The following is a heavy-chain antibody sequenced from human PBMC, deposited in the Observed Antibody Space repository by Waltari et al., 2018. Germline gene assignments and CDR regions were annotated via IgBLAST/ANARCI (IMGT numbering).Heavy chain of an antibody. CDR3: AREGYYGSGSYYTLNRFDY. D-gene: IGHD3-10*01. Sequence: QVQLQESGPGLVKPSETLSLTCAVSGYSISSGYYWGWIRQPPGKGLEWIGSIYHSGSTYSTPSLKSRVTISVDTSKNQFSLKLSSVTAADTAVYYCAREGYYGSGSYYTLNRFDYWGQGTLVTVSS. V-gene: IGHV4-38-2*02. J-gene: IGHJ4*02. CDR1: GYSISSGYY. CDR2: IYHSGST.